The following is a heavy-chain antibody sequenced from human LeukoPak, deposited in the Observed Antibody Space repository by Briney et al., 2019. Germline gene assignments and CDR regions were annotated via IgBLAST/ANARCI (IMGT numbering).Heavy chain of an antibody. Sequence: ASVKVSCKASGYTFTSYYMHWVRQAPGQGLEWMGIINPSGGSTSYAQKFQGRVTMTRDTSTSTVYMELSSLRSGDTAVYYCARDPGTDSGWYEVYKRGMFDYWGQGTLVTVSS. CDR1: GYTFTSYY. CDR2: INPSGGST. D-gene: IGHD6-19*01. CDR3: ARDPGTDSGWYEVYKRGMFDY. V-gene: IGHV1-46*01. J-gene: IGHJ4*02.